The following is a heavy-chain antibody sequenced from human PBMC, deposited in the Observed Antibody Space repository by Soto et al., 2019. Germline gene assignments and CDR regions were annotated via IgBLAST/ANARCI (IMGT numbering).Heavy chain of an antibody. Sequence: GSLRLSCAASGXTFSSYGMDWVRQAPGKGLEWVAVISYEGSNKYYADAVKGRFTISRDNSKNTLYLQMNTMRAEDTAVHYCAKRGEPQYYYGMDVWGQGTTVTVSS. J-gene: IGHJ6*02. CDR3: AKRGEPQYYYGMDV. CDR1: GXTFSSYG. D-gene: IGHD3-16*01. V-gene: IGHV3-30*18. CDR2: ISYEGSNK.